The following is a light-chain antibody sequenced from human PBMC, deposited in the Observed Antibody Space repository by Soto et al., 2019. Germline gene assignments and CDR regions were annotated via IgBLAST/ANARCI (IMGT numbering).Light chain of an antibody. CDR1: QSVSSN. Sequence: ETVLTQSPGTLSLSPGERATLSCRASQSVSSNLAWYQKKPGQAPRVVIYKASTRANGIPARCSGRGSGTDFSLTISRLEPEDFAVYYCQQYGKSPQITFGQGTRLEIK. V-gene: IGKV3-20*01. CDR3: QQYGKSPQIT. J-gene: IGKJ5*01. CDR2: KAS.